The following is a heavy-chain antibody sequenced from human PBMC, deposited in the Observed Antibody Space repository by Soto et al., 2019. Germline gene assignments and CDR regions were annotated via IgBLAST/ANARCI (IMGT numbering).Heavy chain of an antibody. D-gene: IGHD3-10*01. CDR1: GFTFSNFC. V-gene: IGHV3-7*03. J-gene: IGHJ6*02. CDR3: AREARPDVLRDLLLRQRAKISGRNLSRAIGYHSTGMDF. Sequence: EVQLVESGGGLVQPGGSLRLSCAASGFTFSNFCMAWVRQDPGKGLEWVANLNENGSEKYYVDSLKGRFAISRDNAKNLGYLPMTGLRADDPSVYLCAREARPDVLRDLLLRQRAKISGRNLSRAIGYHSTGMDFRGRETTVTVS. CDR2: LNENGSEK.